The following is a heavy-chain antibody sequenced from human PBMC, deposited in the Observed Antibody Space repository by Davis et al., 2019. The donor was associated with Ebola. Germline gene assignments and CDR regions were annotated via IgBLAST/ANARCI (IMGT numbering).Heavy chain of an antibody. CDR2: IYSGGST. Sequence: GGPLRLSCAASGFTVSSNYMSWVRQAPGKGLEWVSVIYSGGSTYYADSVKGRFTISRDNSKNTLYLQMNSLRAEDTAVYYCARDRWDNWFDPWGQGTLVTVSS. CDR3: ARDRWDNWFDP. CDR1: GFTVSSNY. J-gene: IGHJ5*02. D-gene: IGHD1-26*01. V-gene: IGHV3-66*01.